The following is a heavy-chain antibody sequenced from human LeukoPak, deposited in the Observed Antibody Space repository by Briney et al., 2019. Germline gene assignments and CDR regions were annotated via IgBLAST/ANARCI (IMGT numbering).Heavy chain of an antibody. Sequence: PGGSLRLSCAASGFTFSSYWMNWARQAPGKGLEWVAVISYDGSNKYYADSVKGRFTISRDNSKNTLYLQMNSLRAEDTAVYYCARNADGMDVWGQGTTVTVSS. V-gene: IGHV3-30*03. J-gene: IGHJ6*02. CDR1: GFTFSSYW. CDR2: ISYDGSNK. CDR3: ARNADGMDV.